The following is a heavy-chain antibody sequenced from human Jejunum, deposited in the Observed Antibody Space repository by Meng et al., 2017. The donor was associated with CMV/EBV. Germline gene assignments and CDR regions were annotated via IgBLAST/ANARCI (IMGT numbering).Heavy chain of an antibody. CDR1: GASITTNW. J-gene: IGHJ5*02. V-gene: IGHV4-4*02. CDR3: ARALYYDSGPDT. Sequence: LPCPVSGASITTNWWSWVRQPPGKGLEWIGEIYHTGSTNYNPSVKSRVTMSVDKSKNHFSLTLSSVTAADTAVYYCARALYYDSGPDTWGQGILVTVSS. CDR2: IYHTGST. D-gene: IGHD3-22*01.